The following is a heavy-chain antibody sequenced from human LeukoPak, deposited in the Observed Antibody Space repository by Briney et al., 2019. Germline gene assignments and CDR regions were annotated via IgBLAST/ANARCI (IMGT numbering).Heavy chain of an antibody. J-gene: IGHJ4*02. CDR1: GGSISSGSYY. Sequence: PSETLSLTCTVSGGSISSGSYYWSWIRQPAGKGLEWIGRIYTSGSTNYNPSLKSRVTISIDTSKNQFSLKLSSVTAADTAVYYCARGQRADYDSSGYGYWGQGTLVTVSS. CDR2: IYTSGST. V-gene: IGHV4-61*02. CDR3: ARGQRADYDSSGYGY. D-gene: IGHD3-22*01.